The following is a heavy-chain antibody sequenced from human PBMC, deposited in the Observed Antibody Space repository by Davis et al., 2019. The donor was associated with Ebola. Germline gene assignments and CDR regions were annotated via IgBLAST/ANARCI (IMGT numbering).Heavy chain of an antibody. CDR1: GGSFSGYY. Sequence: MPSETLSLTCAVYGGSFSGYYWNWIRQPPGKGLEWIGEINHSGSTNYNPSLKSRVTISVDTSKNQFSLKLSSVTAADTAVYYCAREKYFATSGYETWGQGTLVTVSS. J-gene: IGHJ5*02. CDR3: AREKYFATSGYET. V-gene: IGHV4-34*01. D-gene: IGHD5-12*01. CDR2: INHSGST.